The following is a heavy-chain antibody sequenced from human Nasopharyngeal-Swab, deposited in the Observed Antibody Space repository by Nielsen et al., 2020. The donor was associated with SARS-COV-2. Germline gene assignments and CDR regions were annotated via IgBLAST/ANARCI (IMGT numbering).Heavy chain of an antibody. CDR3: ARGGSDDDFVD. J-gene: IGHJ4*02. CDR2: IIPLIGTP. D-gene: IGHD2-21*01. V-gene: IGHV1-69*08. Sequence: SVKVSCKVSGGTFNSYSFSWVRQAPGQGLEWMGRIIPLIGTPDYAQNFQGRVTIGADKSTTTVYLEMRRLRPDDTAIYYCARGGSDDDFVDWGQGTLVTVSS. CDR1: GGTFNSYS.